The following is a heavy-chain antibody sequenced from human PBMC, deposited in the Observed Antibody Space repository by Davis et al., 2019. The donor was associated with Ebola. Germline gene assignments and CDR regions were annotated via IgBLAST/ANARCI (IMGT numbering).Heavy chain of an antibody. J-gene: IGHJ6*04. CDR3: AKRATVKVAGANYYNAMDV. V-gene: IGHV3-23*01. D-gene: IGHD6-19*01. CDR1: GFTFSTYA. Sequence: PGGSLRLSCAGSGFTFSTYAMTWVRQAPGKGLEWVSRISGSGGDPHYPDPVKGRFTISRDNSKNTLYLQMNSLRAEDTAVFYCAKRATVKVAGANYYNAMDVWGKGTTVTVSS. CDR2: ISGSGGDP.